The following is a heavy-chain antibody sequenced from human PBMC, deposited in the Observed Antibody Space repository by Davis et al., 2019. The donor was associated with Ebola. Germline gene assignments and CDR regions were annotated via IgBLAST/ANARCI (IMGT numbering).Heavy chain of an antibody. V-gene: IGHV3-66*01. CDR1: GFTVSSNY. CDR2: IYSGGST. J-gene: IGHJ6*02. D-gene: IGHD2-15*01. Sequence: PGGSLRLSCAASGFTVSSNYMSWVRQAPGKGLEWVSVIYSGGSTYYADSVKGRFTISRDNSKNTLYLQMNSLRAEDTAVYYCAREEVAALYYYSGMDVWGQGTTVTVSS. CDR3: AREEVAALYYYSGMDV.